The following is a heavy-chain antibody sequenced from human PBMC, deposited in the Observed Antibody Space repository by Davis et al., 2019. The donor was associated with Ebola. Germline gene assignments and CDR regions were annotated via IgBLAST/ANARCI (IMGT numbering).Heavy chain of an antibody. D-gene: IGHD2-15*01. CDR3: ASEGFYSGSSTSALGV. CDR2: IHHSGST. J-gene: IGHJ3*01. Sequence: SETLSLTCVVSSGFINPDNWWHWVRQPPGKGLEWIGEIHHSGSTKYNVSLKSRVAISIDRSTKQFSLKLTSVTAADTAVYYCASEGFYSGSSTSALGVWGQGTMVTVSS. CDR1: SGFINPDNW. V-gene: IGHV4-4*02.